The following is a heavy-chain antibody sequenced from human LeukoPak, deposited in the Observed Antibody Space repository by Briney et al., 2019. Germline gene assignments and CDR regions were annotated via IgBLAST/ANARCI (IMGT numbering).Heavy chain of an antibody. CDR2: IYYSGST. CDR3: ARAGFGDAFDI. V-gene: IGHV4-59*01. Sequence: PSETLSLTCTVSGGSISSYYWSWIRQPPGKGLEWIGYIYYSGSTNYNPSLESRVTISVDTSKNQFSLKLSSVTAADTAVYYCARAGFGDAFDIWGQGTMVTVSS. CDR1: GGSISSYY. D-gene: IGHD3-3*01. J-gene: IGHJ3*02.